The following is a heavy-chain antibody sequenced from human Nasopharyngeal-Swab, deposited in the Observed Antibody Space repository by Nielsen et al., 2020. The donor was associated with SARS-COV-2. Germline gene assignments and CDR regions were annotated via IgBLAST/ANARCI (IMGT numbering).Heavy chain of an antibody. CDR2: ISYDGSHK. D-gene: IGHD3-16*02. CDR3: AKDGLRGGMITFGEVIEYYLDF. V-gene: IGHV3-30*18. CDR1: GFTFSSYG. J-gene: IGHJ4*02. Sequence: GESLKISCAASGFTFSSYGMHWVRQTPGKGLEWVALISYDGSHKYYADSVKGRFTISRDNSKNTLFLQINSLRAEDMAVYYCAKDGLRGGMITFGEVIEYYLDFWGQGTLVTVSS.